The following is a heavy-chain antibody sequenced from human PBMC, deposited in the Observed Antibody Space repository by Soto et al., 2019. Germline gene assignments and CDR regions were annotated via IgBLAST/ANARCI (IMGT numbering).Heavy chain of an antibody. Sequence: GGSLRLSCAASGFTFDDYAMHWVRQAPGKGLEWVSGISWNSGSIGYADSVKGRFTISRDNAKNSLYLQMNSLRAEDTALDYYAKVTRGSSSGDAFDIWGQGTMVTVSS. J-gene: IGHJ3*02. CDR2: ISWNSGSI. D-gene: IGHD6-6*01. CDR1: GFTFDDYA. V-gene: IGHV3-9*01. CDR3: AKVTRGSSSGDAFDI.